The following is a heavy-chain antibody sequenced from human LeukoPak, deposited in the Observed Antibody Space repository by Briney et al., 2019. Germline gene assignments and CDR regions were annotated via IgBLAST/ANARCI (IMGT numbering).Heavy chain of an antibody. CDR1: GGSISSSSYY. CDR3: ARVAERTWLPYDAAFDI. Sequence: SETLSLTCTVSGGSISSSSYYWGWIRQPPGKGLEWIGSIYYSGSTYYNPSLKSRVTISVDTSKNQFSLKLSPVTAADTAVYYCARVAERTWLPYDAAFDIWGLGTMVTVSS. D-gene: IGHD3-9*01. J-gene: IGHJ3*02. V-gene: IGHV4-39*07. CDR2: IYYSGST.